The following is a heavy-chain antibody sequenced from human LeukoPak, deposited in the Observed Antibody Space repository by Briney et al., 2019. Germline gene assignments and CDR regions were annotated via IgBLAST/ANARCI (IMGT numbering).Heavy chain of an antibody. D-gene: IGHD2-2*01. V-gene: IGHV1-69*13. J-gene: IGHJ4*02. CDR1: GGTFSRYA. CDR3: ARAGYCSSTSCYVPFDY. CDR2: IIPIFGTA. Sequence: ASVKVSCKASGGTFSRYAISWVRQAPGQGLEWMGGIIPIFGTANYAQKFQGRVTITADESTSTAYMELSSLRSEDTAVYYCARAGYCSSTSCYVPFDYWGQGTLVTVSS.